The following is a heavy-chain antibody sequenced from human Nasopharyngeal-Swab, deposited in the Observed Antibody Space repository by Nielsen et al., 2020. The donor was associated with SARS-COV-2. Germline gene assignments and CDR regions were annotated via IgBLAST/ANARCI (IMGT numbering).Heavy chain of an antibody. CDR2: IKQDGSEK. CDR3: ARVYSSSWFFDY. V-gene: IGHV3-7*01. D-gene: IGHD6-13*01. CDR1: GFTFTTYG. Sequence: GESLKISCAASGFTFTTYGMRWVRPAPGKGLEWVANIKQDGSEKYYVDSVKGRFTISRDNAKNSLYLQMNSLRAEDTAVYYCARVYSSSWFFDYWGQGTLVTVSS. J-gene: IGHJ4*02.